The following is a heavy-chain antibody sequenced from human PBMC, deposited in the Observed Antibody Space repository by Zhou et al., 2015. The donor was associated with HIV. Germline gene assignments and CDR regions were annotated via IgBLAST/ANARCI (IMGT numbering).Heavy chain of an antibody. J-gene: IGHJ5*02. Sequence: QVQLVQSGAEVKRPGASVKVSCKASGYTFTGYYMHWVRQAPGHGLEWMGRINPNSGGTNFAQKFYGRVTMTRDTSINTAYMELSSLRSDDTAVYFCARDRGGRDSSGPCRVRYVRLPSGSGVGRPLRFD. CDR2: INPNSGGT. V-gene: IGHV1-2*06. CDR1: GYTFTGYY. CDR3: ARDRGGRDSSGPCRVRYVRLPSGSGVGRPLRFD. D-gene: IGHD3-10*01.